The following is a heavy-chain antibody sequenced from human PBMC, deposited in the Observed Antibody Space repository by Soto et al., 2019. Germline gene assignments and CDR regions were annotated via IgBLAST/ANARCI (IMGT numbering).Heavy chain of an antibody. CDR1: GFSLSTSGVG. Sequence: QITLKESGPTLVKPTQTLTLTCTFSGFSLSTSGVGVGWIRQPPGKALEWLALIYWDDDKRYSPSLKSRLTITMDTSKNQVVLTMTNMDPVDTATYYCAQSWRYSSSWYRGGRFDYWGQGTLVTVSS. D-gene: IGHD6-13*01. CDR3: AQSWRYSSSWYRGGRFDY. J-gene: IGHJ4*02. CDR2: IYWDDDK. V-gene: IGHV2-5*02.